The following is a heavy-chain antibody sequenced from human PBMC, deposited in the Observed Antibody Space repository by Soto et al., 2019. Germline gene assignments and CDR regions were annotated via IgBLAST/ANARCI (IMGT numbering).Heavy chain of an antibody. Sequence: PGGSLRLSCAASGFTFSGYWMSWVRQAPGKGLEWVANINKDGSEKYYVDSVRGRFTISRDNAKNSLYLQMNSLRAEDTAVYYRARSIAVAPSPDYWGQGTLVTVSS. CDR3: ARSIAVAPSPDY. J-gene: IGHJ4*02. D-gene: IGHD6-19*01. CDR1: GFTFSGYW. CDR2: INKDGSEK. V-gene: IGHV3-7*03.